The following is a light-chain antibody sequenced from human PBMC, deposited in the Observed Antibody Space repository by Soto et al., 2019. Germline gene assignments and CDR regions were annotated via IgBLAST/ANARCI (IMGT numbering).Light chain of an antibody. V-gene: IGKV3-11*01. Sequence: DIVLTQSPGTLSLSPGERATLSCRASQSVNNDYLAWYQQKPGQAPRLLIYDASNRATGIPARFSGSGSGTDFTLTISSLEPEDFAVYYCQQRSDWPTFGGGTKVEIK. CDR3: QQRSDWPT. CDR2: DAS. CDR1: QSVNNDY. J-gene: IGKJ4*01.